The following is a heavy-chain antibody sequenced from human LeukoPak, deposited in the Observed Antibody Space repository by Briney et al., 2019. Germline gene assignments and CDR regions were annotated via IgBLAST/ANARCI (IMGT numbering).Heavy chain of an antibody. V-gene: IGHV3-30*18. J-gene: IGHJ6*02. CDR1: GFTFSNYG. CDR3: AKGVVAATNAAYYGMDV. D-gene: IGHD2-15*01. CDR2: ISYDESDK. Sequence: GRSLRLSCAASGFTFSNYGMHWVRQAPGKGLEWVAVISYDESDKYYADSVKGRFTISRDNSKNTHYLQMNSLRPEDTAVYYCAKGVVAATNAAYYGMDVWGQGTTVTVSS.